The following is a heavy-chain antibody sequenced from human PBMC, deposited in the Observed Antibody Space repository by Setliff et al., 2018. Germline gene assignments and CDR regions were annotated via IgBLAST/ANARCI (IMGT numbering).Heavy chain of an antibody. CDR1: GNRFTDYN. J-gene: IGHJ5*02. Sequence: ASVKVSCKASGNRFTDYNLHWVRQAPGQGLEWMGWINPDSGDTHSAQKFQGRVTMTRDTSINTAYMELGSLTSDDTAFYYCVRSGKFGMRFWFDQWGQGTLVTVST. V-gene: IGHV1-2*02. D-gene: IGHD1-26*01. CDR3: VRSGKFGMRFWFDQ. CDR2: INPDSGDT.